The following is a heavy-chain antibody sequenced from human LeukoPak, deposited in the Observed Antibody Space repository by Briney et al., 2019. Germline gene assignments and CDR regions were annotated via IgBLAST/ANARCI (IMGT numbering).Heavy chain of an antibody. D-gene: IGHD1-26*01. Sequence: GGALRLSCAASGFTFSSYAMSWVRQAPGKGLEWVSAIRDSGSSTHYADSVKGRFTTSRDNSKNTLFLQMNSLRAEDTAIYYCAKYGPQDSGSSHFDYWGQGTLVTVSS. CDR2: IRDSGSST. CDR3: AKYGPQDSGSSHFDY. CDR1: GFTFSSYA. V-gene: IGHV3-23*01. J-gene: IGHJ4*02.